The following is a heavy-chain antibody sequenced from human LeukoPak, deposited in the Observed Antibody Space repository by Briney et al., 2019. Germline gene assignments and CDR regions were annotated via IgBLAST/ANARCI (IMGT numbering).Heavy chain of an antibody. J-gene: IGHJ3*02. D-gene: IGHD3-22*01. CDR1: GGSFSDYY. CDR3: AKSNGYGLIDI. V-gene: IGHV4-34*01. Sequence: SETLSLTCAVYGGSFSDYYWSWIRQPPGKGLEWFGEINHSRSTNYNPSLKSRVTISVDTSKNQFSLKLNSVTAADTAVYYCAKSNGYGLIDIWGQGTMVTVSS. CDR2: INHSRST.